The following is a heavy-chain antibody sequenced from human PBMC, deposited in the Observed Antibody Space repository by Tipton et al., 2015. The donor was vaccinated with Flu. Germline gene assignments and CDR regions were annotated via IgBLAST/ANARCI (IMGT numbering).Heavy chain of an antibody. D-gene: IGHD3-3*01. J-gene: IGHJ6*02. CDR1: GGSISSYY. CDR2: IYTSGNT. V-gene: IGHV4-4*07. Sequence: TLSLTCTVSGGSISSYYWSWIRQPAGKGLEWIGRIYTSGNTNYNPSLKSRVTMSVDTSKSQFSLKLRSVTAADTAVYYCARQTYDFWSGYPYYYYGMDVWGQGTTVTVSS. CDR3: ARQTYDFWSGYPYYYYGMDV.